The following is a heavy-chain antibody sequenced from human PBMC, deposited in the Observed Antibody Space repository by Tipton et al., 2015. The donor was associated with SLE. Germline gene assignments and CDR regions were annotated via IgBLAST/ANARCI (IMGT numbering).Heavy chain of an antibody. CDR1: GGSISSSSYY. CDR3: ATLGGSGWFGELLDY. Sequence: TLSLTCTVSGGSISSSSYYWGWIRQPPGKGLEWIGYIYYSGSTNYNPSLKSRVTISVDTSKNQFSLKLSSVTAADTAVYYCATLGGSGWFGELLDYWGQGTLVTVSS. CDR2: IYYSGST. D-gene: IGHD3-10*01. V-gene: IGHV4-61*05. J-gene: IGHJ4*02.